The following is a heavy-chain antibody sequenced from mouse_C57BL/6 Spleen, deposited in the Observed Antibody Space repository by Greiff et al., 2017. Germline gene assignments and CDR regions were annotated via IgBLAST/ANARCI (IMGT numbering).Heavy chain of an antibody. CDR3: ALTRDYLYYFDY. CDR1: GYTFTSYW. J-gene: IGHJ2*01. V-gene: IGHV1-74*01. Sequence: QVQLQQPGAELVKPGASVKVSCKASGYTFTSYWMHWVKQRPGQGLEWIGRIHPSDSDTNYNQKFKGKATLTVDTSSITAYMQLSSLTSEASAVYYCALTRDYLYYFDYWGQGTTLTVSS. CDR2: IHPSDSDT. D-gene: IGHD1-1*01.